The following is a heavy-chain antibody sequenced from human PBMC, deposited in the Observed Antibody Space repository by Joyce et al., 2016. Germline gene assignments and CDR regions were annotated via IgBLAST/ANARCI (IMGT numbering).Heavy chain of an antibody. CDR1: GGPFRGFF. V-gene: IGHV4-34*01. CDR2: INKSGVT. J-gene: IGHJ4*02. Sequence: QVQLQQWGAGLLKPSETLSLTCAVSGGPFRGFFWTWVRQPPGKGLEWIGDINKSGVTNYNPSLKTRFTFSVDTSKNQFSLKLTSLSAADTAVYYCARSQWLAPLMYWGQGTPVTVSS. D-gene: IGHD6-19*01. CDR3: ARSQWLAPLMY.